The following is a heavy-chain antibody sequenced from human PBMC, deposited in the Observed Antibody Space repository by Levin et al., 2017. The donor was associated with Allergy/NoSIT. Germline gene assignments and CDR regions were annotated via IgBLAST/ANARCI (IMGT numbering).Heavy chain of an antibody. J-gene: IGHJ6*02. CDR2: IWYDGSNK. D-gene: IGHD6-13*01. V-gene: IGHV3-33*01. CDR3: ARDRGNSSSWFPWIYYYYGMDV. Sequence: GGSLRLSCAASGFTFSSYGMHWVRQAPGKGLEWVAVIWYDGSNKYYADSVKGRFAISRDNSKNTLYLQMNSLRAEDTAVYYCARDRGNSSSWFPWIYYYYGMDVWGQGTTVTVSS. CDR1: GFTFSSYG.